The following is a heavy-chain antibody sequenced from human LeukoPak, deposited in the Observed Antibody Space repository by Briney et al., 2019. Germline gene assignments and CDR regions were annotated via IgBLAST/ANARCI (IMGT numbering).Heavy chain of an antibody. CDR1: GFTFSNDW. J-gene: IGHJ6*02. Sequence: GGSLRLSCVASGFTFSNDWLSWVRQAPGKGLEWLANIKQDGSEKSYVDSVKGRFTISRDNAKNSLYLQMNSLRVEDTAVYYCARDRRGPDVWGQGTTVTVFS. CDR2: IKQDGSEK. V-gene: IGHV3-7*03. CDR3: ARDRRGPDV.